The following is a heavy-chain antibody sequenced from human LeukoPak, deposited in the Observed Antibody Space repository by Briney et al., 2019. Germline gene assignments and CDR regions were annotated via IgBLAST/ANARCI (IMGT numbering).Heavy chain of an antibody. V-gene: IGHV3-9*01. CDR1: GFTFDDYA. Sequence: TGGSLRPSCAASGFTFDDYAMHWVRQAPGKGLEWVSGISWNSGSIGYADSVKGRFTISRDNAKNSLYLQMNSLRAEDTALYYCAKEYGSGSYWGQGTLVTVSS. D-gene: IGHD3-10*01. CDR3: AKEYGSGSY. J-gene: IGHJ4*02. CDR2: ISWNSGSI.